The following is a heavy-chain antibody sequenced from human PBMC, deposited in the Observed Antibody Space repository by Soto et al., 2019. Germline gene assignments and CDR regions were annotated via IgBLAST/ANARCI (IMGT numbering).Heavy chain of an antibody. CDR3: ARITTYYYYSSGYYPTDPSDY. CDR1: GYTFNFYW. J-gene: IGHJ4*02. Sequence: GESLKISCKGSGYTFNFYWIAWVRQMPGKGLDWMGIIYPGDSDTRYSPSFQGQVTISADKSITTAYLQWSSLKASDTAMYYCARITTYYYYSSGYYPTDPSDYCCPGLLVTVSS. V-gene: IGHV5-51*01. D-gene: IGHD3-22*01. CDR2: IYPGDSDT.